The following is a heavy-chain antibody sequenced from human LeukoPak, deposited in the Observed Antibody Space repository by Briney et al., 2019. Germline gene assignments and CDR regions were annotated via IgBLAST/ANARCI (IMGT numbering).Heavy chain of an antibody. J-gene: IGHJ5*02. Sequence: SETLSLTCAVSGASISSHNWWWSWVRQPPGKGLEWIGEIYHSGSTNYNPSLKSRVTISVDTSKNQFSLKLSSVTAADTAVYYCARQAGSGRSSWFDPWGQGTLVTVSS. V-gene: IGHV4-4*02. CDR1: GASISSHNW. CDR3: ARQAGSGRSSWFDP. D-gene: IGHD6-19*01. CDR2: IYHSGST.